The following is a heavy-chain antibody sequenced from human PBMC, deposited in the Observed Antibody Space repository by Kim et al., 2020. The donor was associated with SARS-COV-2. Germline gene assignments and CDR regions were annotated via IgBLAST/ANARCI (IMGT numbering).Heavy chain of an antibody. J-gene: IGHJ5*02. D-gene: IGHD6-13*01. V-gene: IGHV1-69*13. CDR2: IIPIFGTA. Sequence: SVKVSCKASGGTFSSYAISWVRQAPGQGLEWMGGIIPIFGTANYAQKFQGRVTITADESTSTAYMELSSLRSEDTAVYYCATWGQLVRNWFDPWGQGTLVTVSS. CDR3: ATWGQLVRNWFDP. CDR1: GGTFSSYA.